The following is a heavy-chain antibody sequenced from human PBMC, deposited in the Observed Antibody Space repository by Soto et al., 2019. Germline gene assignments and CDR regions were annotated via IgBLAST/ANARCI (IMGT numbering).Heavy chain of an antibody. CDR1: GGTFSSYA. Sequence: SVKVSCKASGGTFSSYAISWVRQAPGQGLEWMGGIIPIFGTANYAQKFQGRVTITADESTSTAYMELSSLRSEDTAVYYCARGRSSSGYYYYYYGMDVWGQGTTVTVSS. V-gene: IGHV1-69*13. CDR3: ARGRSSSGYYYYYYGMDV. J-gene: IGHJ6*02. CDR2: IIPIFGTA. D-gene: IGHD3-22*01.